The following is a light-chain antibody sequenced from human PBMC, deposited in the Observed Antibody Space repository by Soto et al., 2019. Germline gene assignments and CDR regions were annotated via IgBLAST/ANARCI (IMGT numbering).Light chain of an antibody. J-gene: IGLJ2*01. CDR3: SSYISSSTSLV. CDR2: DVS. CDR1: SSDVGTYNY. Sequence: QSALTQPASVSGSPGQSITISCTGTSSDVGTYNYVSWYQQHPGKAPKLMIYDVSNRPSGVSDRFSGSKSGNTASLTISGLQAEVEADYYCSSYISSSTSLVFGGGTKLTVL. V-gene: IGLV2-14*01.